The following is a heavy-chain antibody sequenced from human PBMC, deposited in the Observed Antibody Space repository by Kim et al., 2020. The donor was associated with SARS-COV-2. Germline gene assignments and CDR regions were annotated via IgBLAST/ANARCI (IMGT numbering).Heavy chain of an antibody. V-gene: IGHV1-69*01. J-gene: IGHJ4*02. Sequence: QQVQGRVTITADESTSTAYMGLSSLRSEDTAVYYCASLRGQQQLAYYFDYWGQGTLVTVSS. D-gene: IGHD6-13*01. CDR3: ASLRGQQQLAYYFDY.